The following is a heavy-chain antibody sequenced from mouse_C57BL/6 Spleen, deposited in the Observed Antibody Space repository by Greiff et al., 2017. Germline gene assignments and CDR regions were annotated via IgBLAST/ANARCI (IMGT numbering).Heavy chain of an antibody. CDR1: GYTFTSYW. V-gene: IGHV1-74*01. CDR2: IDPSDSYT. J-gene: IGHJ1*01. CDR3: AVSPSNDDWYFDV. D-gene: IGHD2-12*01. Sequence: VQLQQPGAELVKPGASVKVSCKASGYTFTSYWMHWVKQRPGQGLEWIGMIDPSDSYTNYNQKFKGKATLTVDTSSSTAYMQLSSLTSEDAAAYYCAVSPSNDDWYFDVWGQGTTVTVSA.